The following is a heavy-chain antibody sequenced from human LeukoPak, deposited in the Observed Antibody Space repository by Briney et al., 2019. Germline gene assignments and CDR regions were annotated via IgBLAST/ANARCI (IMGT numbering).Heavy chain of an antibody. CDR3: ARISRDDYGDYDYFDY. V-gene: IGHV2-70*01. CDR2: IYWDDDK. Sequence: SGPALVKPTQTLTLTCTFSGFSLSTSGMCMSWIRQPPGKALEWLALIYWDDDKYYSTSLKTRLTISKDTSKNQVVLTMTNMDPADTATYYCARISRDDYGDYDYFDYWGQGTLVTVSS. D-gene: IGHD4-17*01. CDR1: GFSLSTSGMC. J-gene: IGHJ4*02.